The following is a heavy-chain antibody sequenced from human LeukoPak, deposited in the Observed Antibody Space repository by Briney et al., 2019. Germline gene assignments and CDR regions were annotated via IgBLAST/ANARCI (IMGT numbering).Heavy chain of an antibody. J-gene: IGHJ4*02. CDR2: IYYSGST. D-gene: IGHD6-19*01. Sequence: RSSETLSLTCTVSGGSISSYYWSWIRQPPGKGLEWIGYIYYSGSTNYNPSLKSRVTISVDTSKNQFSLKLSSVTAADTAVYYCARGSIAVLSSYYFDYWGQGTLVTVSS. V-gene: IGHV4-59*01. CDR1: GGSISSYY. CDR3: ARGSIAVLSSYYFDY.